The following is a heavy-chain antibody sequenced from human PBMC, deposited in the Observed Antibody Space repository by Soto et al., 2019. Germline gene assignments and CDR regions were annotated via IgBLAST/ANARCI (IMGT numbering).Heavy chain of an antibody. CDR2: FHHSGSI. CDR3: AGEKGAESPAERYDY. J-gene: IGHJ4*02. V-gene: IGHV4-59*01. Sequence: QVQLQESGPGLVKPSETLSLTCTVSGGSISGYSWGWIRQPPGKGLEWIGNFHHSGSIKYNLSLTRRLTISVDTFNNQVSLKVSSVTAADTAIYFWAGEKGAESPAERYDYWGQGTLVTVSS. D-gene: IGHD1-1*01. CDR1: GGSISGYS.